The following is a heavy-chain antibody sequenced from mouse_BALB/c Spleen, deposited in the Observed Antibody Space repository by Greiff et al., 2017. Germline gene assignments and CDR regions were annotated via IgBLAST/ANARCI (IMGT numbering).Heavy chain of an antibody. V-gene: IGHV5-6-5*01. D-gene: IGHD2-10*02. CDR3: AGAEGALEYYAMDY. CDR1: GFTFSSDA. Sequence: EVMLVESGGGLVKPGGSLTLSCAASGFTFSSDAMSWGRQPPEGKQVGGTSIRSGGSTYYPDSVKGRFTITRDNTRNILYLQMSSLMSDDTAMYYCAGAEGALEYYAMDYWGQGTSVTVSS. CDR2: IRSGGST. J-gene: IGHJ4*01.